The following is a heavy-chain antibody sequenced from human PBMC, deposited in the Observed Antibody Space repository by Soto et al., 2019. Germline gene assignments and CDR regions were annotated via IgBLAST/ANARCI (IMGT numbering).Heavy chain of an antibody. CDR3: AKARGDRVAGNYYFDY. CDR1: GFTFSSYG. J-gene: IGHJ4*02. D-gene: IGHD6-19*01. V-gene: IGHV3-30*18. CDR2: ISYDGSNK. Sequence: ESGGGVVQPGRSLRLSCAASGFTFSSYGMHWVRQAPGKGLEWVAVISYDGSNKYYADSVKGRFTISRDNSKNTLYLQMNSLRAEDTAVYYCAKARGDRVAGNYYFDYWGQGTLVTVSS.